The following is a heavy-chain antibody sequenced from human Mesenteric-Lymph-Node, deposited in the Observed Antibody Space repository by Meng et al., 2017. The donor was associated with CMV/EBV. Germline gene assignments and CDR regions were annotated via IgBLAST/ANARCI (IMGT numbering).Heavy chain of an antibody. CDR1: GFTFSIYA. D-gene: IGHD2-8*01. Sequence: GESLKISCAASGFTFSIYAMNWVRQAPGKGLEWVSAISGSGGSTYYADSVKGRFTISRDNSKNTLYLQMNSLRAEDTAVYYCAKGAREYCTNGVCHMGRGYYYYYGMDVWGQGTTVTVSS. CDR3: AKGAREYCTNGVCHMGRGYYYYYGMDV. J-gene: IGHJ6*02. V-gene: IGHV3-23*01. CDR2: ISGSGGST.